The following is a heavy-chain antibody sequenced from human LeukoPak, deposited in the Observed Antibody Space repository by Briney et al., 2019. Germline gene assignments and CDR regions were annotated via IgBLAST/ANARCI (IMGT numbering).Heavy chain of an antibody. Sequence: GGSLRLSCAASGFTFSSYAMSWVRQAPGKGLEWVSAISGSGGSTYYADSVKGRFTISRDNSKNTLYLQMNSLRAEDTAVYYCTRGKGDQGWYWGQGTLVTVSS. CDR3: TRGKGDQGWY. CDR1: GFTFSSYA. V-gene: IGHV3-23*01. D-gene: IGHD2-15*01. CDR2: ISGSGGST. J-gene: IGHJ4*02.